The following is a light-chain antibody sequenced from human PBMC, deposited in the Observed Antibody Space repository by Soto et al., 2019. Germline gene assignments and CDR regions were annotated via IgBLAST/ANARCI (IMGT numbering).Light chain of an antibody. CDR2: AAS. J-gene: IGKJ1*01. Sequence: DIQMTQSPSSLSASVGDRVIITCRASQGISNYLAWYKQKPGKVPKLLISAASTLQSGVPYRFSGSGSGTDFTLTISSMKAEYVATYYCQEHNNALWTFGQGTKVEIK. CDR1: QGISNY. V-gene: IGKV1-27*01. CDR3: QEHNNALWT.